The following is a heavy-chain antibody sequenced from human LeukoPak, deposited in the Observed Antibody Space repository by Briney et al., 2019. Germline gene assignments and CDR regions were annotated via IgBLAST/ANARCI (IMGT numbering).Heavy chain of an antibody. D-gene: IGHD6-13*01. CDR2: LYSSGNT. Sequence: GGSLRLSCVVSGFTVSSNYMSWVRQAPGKGLEWVSVLYSSGNTYHADSVKGRFTISRDNSKNTLYLQMNSLRAEDTAVYYCAREGASSSFGYWGQGTLVTVSS. CDR3: AREGASSSFGY. V-gene: IGHV3-53*01. J-gene: IGHJ4*02. CDR1: GFTVSSNY.